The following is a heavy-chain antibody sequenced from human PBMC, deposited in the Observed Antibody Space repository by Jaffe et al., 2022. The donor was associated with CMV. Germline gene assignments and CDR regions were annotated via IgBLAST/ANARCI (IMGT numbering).Heavy chain of an antibody. CDR2: IRSKANSYAT. Sequence: EVQLVESGGGLVQPGGSLKLSCAASGFTFSGSAMHWVRQASGKGLEWVGRIRSKANSYATAYAASVKGRFTISRDDSKNTAYLQMNSLKTEDTAVYYCTRPVWYDDFWGGYRYYYMDVWGKGTTVTVSS. CDR3: TRPVWYDDFWGGYRYYYMDV. V-gene: IGHV3-73*01. J-gene: IGHJ6*03. CDR1: GFTFSGSA. D-gene: IGHD3-3*01.